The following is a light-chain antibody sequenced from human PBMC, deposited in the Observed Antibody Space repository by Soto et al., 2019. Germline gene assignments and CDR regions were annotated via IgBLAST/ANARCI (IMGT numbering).Light chain of an antibody. CDR3: SLYTSSSTVV. V-gene: IGLV2-14*03. CDR2: DVS. CDR1: SSDVGGYNY. J-gene: IGLJ2*01. Sequence: QSALTQPASVSGSPGQSIPISCTGTSSDVGGYNYVSWYQHHPGKAPKLMIYDVSNRPSGVSNRFAGSKSGNTASLTISGLQAEDEADYYCSLYTSSSTVVVCGGTTLTV.